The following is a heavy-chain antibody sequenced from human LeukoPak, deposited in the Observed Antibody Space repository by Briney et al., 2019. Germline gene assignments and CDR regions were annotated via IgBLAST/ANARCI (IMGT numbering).Heavy chain of an antibody. J-gene: IGHJ3*02. Sequence: PGASLRLSCAASGFTFSSYAMSWVRQAPGKGLEWVSTFSSSGGNTYYADSVKGRFTISRDNSKNTLYLQMNSPRVEDTAVYYCAKGRRDAYNRDAFDIWGQGTMVTVSS. CDR1: GFTFSSYA. D-gene: IGHD5-24*01. CDR3: AKGRRDAYNRDAFDI. CDR2: FSSSGGNT. V-gene: IGHV3-23*01.